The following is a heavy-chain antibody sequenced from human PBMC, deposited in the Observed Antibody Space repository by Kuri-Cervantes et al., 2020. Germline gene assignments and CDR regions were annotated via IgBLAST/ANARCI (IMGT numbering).Heavy chain of an antibody. J-gene: IGHJ6*03. V-gene: IGHV3-15*01. CDR2: IKSKTDGGTT. D-gene: IGHD3-16*01. CDR3: TRDLDYYYYYMDV. Sequence: GESLKISCAASGFTFSNAWMSWVRQAPGKGLEWVGRIKSKTDGGTTDYAAPVKGRFTISRDDSKSIAYLQMNSLKTEDTAVYYCTRDLDYYYYYMDVWGKGTTVTVSS. CDR1: GFTFSNAW.